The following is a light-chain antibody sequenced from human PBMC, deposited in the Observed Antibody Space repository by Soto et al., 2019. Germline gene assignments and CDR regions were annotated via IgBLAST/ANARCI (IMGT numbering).Light chain of an antibody. CDR2: DAS. CDR3: QQFHDLPNT. J-gene: IGKJ5*01. Sequence: DIQMTQSPSSLSASVGDRVTLTCQASQDIKKNVNWYQQKPGKAPKVLIYDASTLETGVPSRFSGSGSGTDFTFTISSLQSEDIATYFCQQFHDLPNTFGQGTRLEIK. V-gene: IGKV1-33*01. CDR1: QDIKKN.